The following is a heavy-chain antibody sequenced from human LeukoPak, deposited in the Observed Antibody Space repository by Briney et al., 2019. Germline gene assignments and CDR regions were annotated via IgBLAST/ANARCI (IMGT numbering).Heavy chain of an antibody. CDR2: IIPILGIA. V-gene: IGHV1-69*04. CDR1: GGTFSSYA. J-gene: IGHJ6*03. Sequence: SVKVSCKASGGTFSSYAISWVRQAPGQGLEWMGRIIPILGIANYAQKFQGRATITADKSTSTAYMELSSLRSEDTAVYYCARQYPYYYYMDVWGKGTTVTVSS. D-gene: IGHD4-11*01. CDR3: ARQYPYYYYMDV.